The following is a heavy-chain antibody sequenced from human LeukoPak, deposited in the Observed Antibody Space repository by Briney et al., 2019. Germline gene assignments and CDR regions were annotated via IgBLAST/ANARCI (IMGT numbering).Heavy chain of an antibody. J-gene: IGHJ6*02. D-gene: IGHD3-10*01. V-gene: IGHV4-61*01. CDR3: ARASYGSGSALDV. Sequence: KSSETLSLTCTVSGYSISSGYYWSWIRQPPGKGLEWIGYIYYSGSTNYNPSLKSRVTISVDTSKNQFSLKLSSVTAADTAVYYCARASYGSGSALDVWGQGTTVTVSS. CDR2: IYYSGST. CDR1: GYSISSGYY.